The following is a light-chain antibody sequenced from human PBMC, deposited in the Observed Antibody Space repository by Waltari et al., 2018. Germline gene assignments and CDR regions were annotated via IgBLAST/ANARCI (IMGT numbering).Light chain of an antibody. V-gene: IGKV1D-12*01. CDR3: QQTNSFPLT. Sequence: DIQMTQPPSSVSASVGDRVTITCRASQGISNLVAWYQQKSGKAPKLLISLASTLQSGVPSRCSGSGSGTDFTLTISSLQAEDFAAYYCQQTNSFPLTFGGGTKVEIK. J-gene: IGKJ4*01. CDR2: LAS. CDR1: QGISNL.